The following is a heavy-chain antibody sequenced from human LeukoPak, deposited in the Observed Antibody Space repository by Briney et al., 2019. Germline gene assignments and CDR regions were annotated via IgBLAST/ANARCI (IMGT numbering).Heavy chain of an antibody. Sequence: PSETLSLTCTVSGGSISSYYWSWIRQPPGKGLEWIGYIYYSGSTNYSPSLKSRVTISVDMSKNQFSLKLSSVTAADTAVYYCARTTEGGYTYDYFYYYYMDVWGKGTTVTVSS. D-gene: IGHD5-18*01. V-gene: IGHV4-59*01. CDR2: IYYSGST. CDR1: GGSISSYY. J-gene: IGHJ6*03. CDR3: ARTTEGGYTYDYFYYYYMDV.